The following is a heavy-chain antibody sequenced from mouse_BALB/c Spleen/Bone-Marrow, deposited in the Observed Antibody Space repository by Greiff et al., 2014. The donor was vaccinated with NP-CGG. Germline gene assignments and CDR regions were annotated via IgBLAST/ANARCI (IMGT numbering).Heavy chain of an antibody. D-gene: IGHD1-2*01. CDR1: GYTFTSYR. CDR3: TPRLRY. CDR2: IYPGSGST. V-gene: IGHV1S22*01. Sequence: LQQPGSELVRPGASVKLSCKASGYTFTSYRMHWVKQRPGQGLEWIGNIYPGSGSTNYDEKFKSKATLTVDTSSSTAYMQLSSLTSEDSAVYYCTPRLRYWGQGTTLIVSS. J-gene: IGHJ2*01.